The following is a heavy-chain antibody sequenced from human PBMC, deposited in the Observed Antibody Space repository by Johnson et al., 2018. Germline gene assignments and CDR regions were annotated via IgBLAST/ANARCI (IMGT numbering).Heavy chain of an antibody. J-gene: IGHJ3*02. CDR2: ISYDGGNE. Sequence: VQLVQSGGGVVQPGGSLRLSCAASGFTFNNYGMHWVRQAPGKGPEWVAVISYDGGNEYYTDSVKGRFTISRDNAKNTLYLQMNSLRAEDTAGYYCAREGGGSSPWGTFDIWGQGTMVTVSS. CDR1: GFTFNNYG. V-gene: IGHV3-30*03. CDR3: AREGGGSSPWGTFDI. D-gene: IGHD2-15*01.